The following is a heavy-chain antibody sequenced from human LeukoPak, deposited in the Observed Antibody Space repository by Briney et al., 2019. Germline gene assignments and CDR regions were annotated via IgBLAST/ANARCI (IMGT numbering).Heavy chain of an antibody. CDR1: GGSISSGSYH. CDR2: IYYSGST. CDR3: ARRTRSSSSGFNY. V-gene: IGHV4-39*07. Sequence: PSETLSLTCTLSGGSISSGSYHWGWIRQPPGKGLEWIGTIYYSGSTYYNPSLKSRVTISVDTPKNQFSLKLSSVTAADSAMYYCARRTRSSSSGFNYWGQGTLVTVSS. D-gene: IGHD6-6*01. J-gene: IGHJ4*02.